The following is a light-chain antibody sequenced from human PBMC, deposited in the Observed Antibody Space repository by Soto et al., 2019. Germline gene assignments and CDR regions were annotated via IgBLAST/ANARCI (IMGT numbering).Light chain of an antibody. V-gene: IGKV3-15*01. J-gene: IGKJ2*01. CDR2: GAS. CDR3: QQYNNWPQT. Sequence: ETVMTQSPATLSVSPGERATLSCRASQSVNSTLVWYQQKPGQAPRLLIYGASARATGIPARFSGSGSGTEFTLTISSLQSEDFAVYYCQQYNNWPQTFGQGTKLEIK. CDR1: QSVNST.